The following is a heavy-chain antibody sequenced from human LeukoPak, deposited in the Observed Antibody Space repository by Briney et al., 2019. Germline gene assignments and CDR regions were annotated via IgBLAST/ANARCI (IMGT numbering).Heavy chain of an antibody. Sequence: SVKVSCKASGGTFTNYAINWVRQAPGQGLEWMGRIIPILDVTNYAQKFQGRVTITADQSTSTAYMELSSLRSDDTAVYYCAREAKSTKSLGYSSGQWGQGTLVTVSS. CDR1: GGTFTNYA. V-gene: IGHV1-69*04. CDR2: IIPILDVT. CDR3: AREAKSTKSLGYSSGQ. J-gene: IGHJ4*02. D-gene: IGHD6-19*01.